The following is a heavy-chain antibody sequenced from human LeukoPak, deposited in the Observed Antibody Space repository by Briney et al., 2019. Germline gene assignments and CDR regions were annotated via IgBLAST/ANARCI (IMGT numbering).Heavy chain of an antibody. V-gene: IGHV4-39*01. D-gene: IGHD3-10*01. CDR1: GGSISSSSYY. J-gene: IGHJ5*02. CDR3: ARQRKSLYYYGSGTENWFDP. CDR2: IYYSGST. Sequence: PETLSLTCTVSGGSISSSSYYWGWIRQPPGKGLEWIGSIYYSGSTYYNPSLKSRVTISVDTSKNQFSLKLSSVTAADTAVYYCARQRKSLYYYGSGTENWFDPWGQGTLVTVSS.